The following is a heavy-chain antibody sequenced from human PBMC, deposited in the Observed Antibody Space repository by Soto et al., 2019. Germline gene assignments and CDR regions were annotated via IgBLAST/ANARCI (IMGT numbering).Heavy chain of an antibody. CDR2: VYYSGST. D-gene: IGHD6-6*01. Sequence: SQTLSLTCTVSGGSTSSGGYYWSWIRQYPGKGLEWIGFVYYSGSTYYNPSLKSRVIISVDTSKNQFSLKLSSVTAADTAVYYCAREASIAPSVWFDPWGQGTLVTVSS. CDR1: GGSTSSGGYY. CDR3: AREASIAPSVWFDP. J-gene: IGHJ5*02. V-gene: IGHV4-31*03.